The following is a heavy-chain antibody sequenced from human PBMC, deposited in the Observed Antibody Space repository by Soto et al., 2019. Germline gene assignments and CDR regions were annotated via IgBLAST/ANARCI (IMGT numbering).Heavy chain of an antibody. J-gene: IGHJ5*02. CDR1: GGSISSGGYY. CDR3: ARVGGINWFDP. Sequence: QVQLQESGPGLVKPSHTLSLTCTVSGGSISSGGYYWSWILQHPGKGLEWLAYIYYSGTTYYNPSLKIRVTISVDTSKNQFALKLSSVPAADTAVYYWARVGGINWFDPWGQGTLVTVSS. CDR2: IYYSGTT. D-gene: IGHD3-16*01. V-gene: IGHV4-31*03.